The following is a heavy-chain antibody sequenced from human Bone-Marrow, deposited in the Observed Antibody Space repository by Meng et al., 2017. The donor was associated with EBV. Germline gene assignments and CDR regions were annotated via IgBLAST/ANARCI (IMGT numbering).Heavy chain of an antibody. CDR3: ASESGRGFTPDY. V-gene: IGHV1-69*01. D-gene: IGHD3-10*01. Sequence: QGQLVQSGAEGKKPGASVKVSCKTSGHTFSDYYIHWVRHAPGQGLEWMGGLIPMVGAPHYAQKFQGRVKIIADESTSTHSMELNSLRSEDTAMYYCASESGRGFTPDYWGQGTLVTVSS. CDR2: LIPMVGAP. J-gene: IGHJ4*02. CDR1: GHTFSDYY.